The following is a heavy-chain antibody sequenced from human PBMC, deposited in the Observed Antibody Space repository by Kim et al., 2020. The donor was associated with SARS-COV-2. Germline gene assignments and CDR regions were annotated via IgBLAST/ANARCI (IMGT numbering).Heavy chain of an antibody. J-gene: IGHJ3*02. CDR1: GFTFSSYA. CDR2: ISYDGSNK. Sequence: GGSLRLSCAASGFTFSSYAMHWVRQAPGKGLEWVAVISYDGSNKYYADSVKGRFTISRDNSKNTLYLQMNSLRAEDTSVYYCARSGLPDAFDIWGQGTMV. D-gene: IGHD5-18*01. CDR3: ARSGLPDAFDI. V-gene: IGHV3-30-3*01.